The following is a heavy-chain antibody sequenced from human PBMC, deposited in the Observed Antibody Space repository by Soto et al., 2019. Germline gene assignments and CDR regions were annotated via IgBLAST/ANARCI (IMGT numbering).Heavy chain of an antibody. Sequence: SETLSLTGAVSGGSISSGGYSWSWIRQPPWNGLEWIWHIYHSGSTYYNPSLKSRVTISVDRSKNQFSLKLSSVTAADTAVYYCARGPVVPAAILHYYYGMDVWGQGTTVTVSS. J-gene: IGHJ6*02. CDR1: GGSISSGGYS. CDR2: IYHSGST. V-gene: IGHV4-30-2*01. CDR3: ARGPVVPAAILHYYYGMDV. D-gene: IGHD2-2*01.